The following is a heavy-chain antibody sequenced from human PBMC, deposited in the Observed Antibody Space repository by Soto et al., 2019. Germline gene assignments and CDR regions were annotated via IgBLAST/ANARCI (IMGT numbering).Heavy chain of an antibody. Sequence: SETLSLTCAVYGESFSGHIWTWIRQTPGKGLQWIGQINHSGSASYNPSLKSRVTISVHTSNSQFSLELSSVTATDTAVYYCARGLITGSHYSGGWYYFDSWGQGTQVTVSS. CDR2: INHSGSA. CDR3: ARGLITGSHYSGGWYYFDS. J-gene: IGHJ4*02. CDR1: GESFSGHI. V-gene: IGHV4-34*01. D-gene: IGHD6-19*01.